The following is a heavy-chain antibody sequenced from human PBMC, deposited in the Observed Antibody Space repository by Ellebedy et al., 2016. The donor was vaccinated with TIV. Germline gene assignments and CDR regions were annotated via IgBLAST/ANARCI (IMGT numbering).Heavy chain of an antibody. D-gene: IGHD6-13*01. CDR3: ARHGYSILEAAAGHYFDY. V-gene: IGHV4-39*01. CDR2: IYYSGST. Sequence: MPSETLSPTCTVSGGSISSSSYYWGCLRQPPGKGLGWIGSIYYSGSTNYNPSLKSRVTISVDTSKNQFSLKLSSVTAADTAVYYCARHGYSILEAAAGHYFDYWGQGTLVTVSS. J-gene: IGHJ4*02. CDR1: GGSISSSSYY.